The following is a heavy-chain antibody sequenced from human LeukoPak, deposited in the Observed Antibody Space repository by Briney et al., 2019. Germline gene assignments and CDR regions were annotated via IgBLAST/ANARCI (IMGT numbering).Heavy chain of an antibody. CDR3: ARLTQLARGRY. Sequence: GGFLRLSCAASGFTFSSYGMSWVRQAPGKGLEWVANIKQDGSEKYYVDSVKGRFTVSRDNAENSLYLQMSSLRAEDTAVYYCARLTQLARGRYWGQGTLVTVSS. J-gene: IGHJ4*02. V-gene: IGHV3-7*03. CDR2: IKQDGSEK. D-gene: IGHD6-6*01. CDR1: GFTFSSYG.